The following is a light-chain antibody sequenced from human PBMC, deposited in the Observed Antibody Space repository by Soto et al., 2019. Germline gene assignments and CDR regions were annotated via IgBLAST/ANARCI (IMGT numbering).Light chain of an antibody. Sequence: QSVLTQPASVSGSPGQSITISCTGTSSDVGSYNLVSWYQQHPGKAPKLMIYEVSKRPSGVSNRFSGSKSGNTASLTISWLQAEDEVDYYCCSYAGSSTRSYVFGTGTKVT. J-gene: IGLJ1*01. CDR2: EVS. CDR3: CSYAGSSTRSYV. CDR1: SSDVGSYNL. V-gene: IGLV2-23*02.